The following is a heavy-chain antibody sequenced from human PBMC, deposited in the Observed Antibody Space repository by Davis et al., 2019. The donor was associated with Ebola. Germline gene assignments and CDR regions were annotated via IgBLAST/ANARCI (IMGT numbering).Heavy chain of an antibody. J-gene: IGHJ4*01. D-gene: IGHD5-12*01. V-gene: IGHV3-20*04. Sequence: GESLKISCAASGFSLDDYGVGWVRQAPGKGLEWVSGINWNGGSTGYADSVEGRFTISRDVGKNSLHLQMNSLRVEDTATYYCASRGYSNPLWAIDYWGHGTQV. CDR2: INWNGGST. CDR1: GFSLDDYG. CDR3: ASRGYSNPLWAIDY.